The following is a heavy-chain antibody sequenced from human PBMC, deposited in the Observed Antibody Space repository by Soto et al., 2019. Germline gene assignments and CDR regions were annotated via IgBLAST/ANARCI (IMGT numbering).Heavy chain of an antibody. CDR2: ISIGGDKT. D-gene: IGHD5-12*01. Sequence: EVQLLESGGDLIQPGGSLRLSCAASGFTFSSNSFTWVRQAPGKGLEYVSGISIGGDKTWHADSVKGRFTVSRENSKNTVYLQMNSLRVDDTAVYYCAKWDGYGDHWGQGTLVTVSS. J-gene: IGHJ5*02. CDR3: AKWDGYGDH. CDR1: GFTFSSNS. V-gene: IGHV3-23*01.